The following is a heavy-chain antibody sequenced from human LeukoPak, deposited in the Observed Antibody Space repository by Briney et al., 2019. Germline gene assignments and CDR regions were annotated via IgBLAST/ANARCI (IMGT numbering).Heavy chain of an antibody. J-gene: IGHJ3*01. CDR3: ARGVYAFDV. Sequence: PGGSLRLSCAASGFTFSGYWMTWVRQAPGTGLEWVTYMNEDGSEIYYVGSVKGRFTISRDNGKNSLYLQMNSLRADDTAVYYCARGVYAFDVWGQGTMVTVSS. CDR1: GFTFSGYW. D-gene: IGHD6-6*01. V-gene: IGHV3-7*01. CDR2: MNEDGSEI.